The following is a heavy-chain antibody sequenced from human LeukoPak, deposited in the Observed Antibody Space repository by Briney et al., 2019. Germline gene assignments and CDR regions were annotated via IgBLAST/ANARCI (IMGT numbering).Heavy chain of an antibody. V-gene: IGHV3-21*01. D-gene: IGHD2-15*01. J-gene: IGHJ4*02. CDR1: GFTFISYS. CDR3: ARDGYCSGGSCFDY. CDR2: ISSSSSYI. Sequence: GGSLRLSGAASGFTFISYSMNWVRPAPGKGLEWVSSISSSSSYIYYADSVKGRFTISRDNAKNSLYLQMNSLRAEDTAVYYCARDGYCSGGSCFDYWGQGTLVTVSS.